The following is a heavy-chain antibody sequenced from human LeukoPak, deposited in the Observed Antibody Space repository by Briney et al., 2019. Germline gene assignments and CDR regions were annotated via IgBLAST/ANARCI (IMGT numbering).Heavy chain of an antibody. CDR3: ARGVSSVAAAGTGY. D-gene: IGHD6-13*01. Sequence: ASVKVSCKASGYTFTGHYMHWVRQAPGQGLEWMGWINPNSGGTNYAQKFQGRVTMTRDTSISTAYMELSRLRSDDTAVYYCARGVSSVAAAGTGYWGQGTLVTVSS. J-gene: IGHJ4*02. CDR1: GYTFTGHY. CDR2: INPNSGGT. V-gene: IGHV1-2*02.